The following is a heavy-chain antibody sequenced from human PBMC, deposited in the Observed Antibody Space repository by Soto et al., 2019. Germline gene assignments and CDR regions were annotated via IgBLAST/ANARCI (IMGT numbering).Heavy chain of an antibody. J-gene: IGHJ4*02. CDR3: AREGNLGRWIPPLDS. CDR2: SYYSGRT. CDR1: GGSINNYY. V-gene: IGHV4-59*12. D-gene: IGHD2-2*03. Sequence: PSETLSLTCTVSGGSINNYYWSWIRQPPGKGLEWIGYSYYSGRTSYNPSLKSRVTISVDTSKNQFSLKLSSVTAADTAVYFCAREGNLGRWIPPLDSWGQGTQVTVSS.